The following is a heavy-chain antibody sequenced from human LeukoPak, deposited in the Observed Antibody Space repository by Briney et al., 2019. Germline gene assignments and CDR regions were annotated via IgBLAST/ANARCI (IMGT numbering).Heavy chain of an antibody. Sequence: PGGSLRLSCAASGFSFSSYGMHWVRQAPGKGLEWVALIRYDGSNKYYADSVKGRFTISRDNSKNTVYLQMNSLRAEDTAVYYCAKGYSSSWQGRWVEDYWGQGTLVTVSS. CDR2: IRYDGSNK. CDR1: GFSFSSYG. CDR3: AKGYSSSWQGRWVEDY. J-gene: IGHJ4*02. V-gene: IGHV3-30*02. D-gene: IGHD6-13*01.